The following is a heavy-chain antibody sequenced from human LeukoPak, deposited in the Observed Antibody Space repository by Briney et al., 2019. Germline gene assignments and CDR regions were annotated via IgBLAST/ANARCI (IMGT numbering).Heavy chain of an antibody. CDR2: IIPIFGTA. V-gene: IGHV1-69*13. CDR1: GGTFSSYA. Sequence: SVKVSCKASGGTFSSYAISWVRQAPGQGLEWMGGIIPIFGTANYAQKFQGRVTITADESTSTAYMELSSLRSEDTAVYYCATWGGSGSQYYYYYYYMDVWGKGTTVTISS. CDR3: ATWGGSGSQYYYYYYYMDV. D-gene: IGHD3-10*01. J-gene: IGHJ6*03.